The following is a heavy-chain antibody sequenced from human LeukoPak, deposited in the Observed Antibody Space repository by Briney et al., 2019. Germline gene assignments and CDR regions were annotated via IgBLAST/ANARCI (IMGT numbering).Heavy chain of an antibody. CDR1: GFTFSSYA. Sequence: GGSLRLSCAASGFTFSSYAMSWVRQAPGKGLEWVSAISGSGGSTYYADSVKGRFTISRDNSKNTPYLQMNSLRAEDTAVYFCAKGSSGSWGRLDYWGQGTLVTVSS. CDR3: AKGSSGSWGRLDY. J-gene: IGHJ4*02. V-gene: IGHV3-23*01. CDR2: ISGSGGST. D-gene: IGHD3-10*01.